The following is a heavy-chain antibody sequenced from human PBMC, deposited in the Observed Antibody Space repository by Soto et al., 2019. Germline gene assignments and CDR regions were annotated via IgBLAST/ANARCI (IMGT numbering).Heavy chain of an antibody. CDR2: ISAHNGNS. Sequence: QVQLVQPGDEIRKPGASVKVSCKASGYPFSNYGITGGRQPPGQGLEGMGWISAHNGNSKYAQSLQGRLTLTTDTSTSTAYMELRSLRSDDTAVYYCARDWYFYGSGSPNHMDVWGKGTTVSVSS. CDR1: GYPFSNYG. V-gene: IGHV1-18*01. J-gene: IGHJ6*03. D-gene: IGHD3-10*01. CDR3: ARDWYFYGSGSPNHMDV.